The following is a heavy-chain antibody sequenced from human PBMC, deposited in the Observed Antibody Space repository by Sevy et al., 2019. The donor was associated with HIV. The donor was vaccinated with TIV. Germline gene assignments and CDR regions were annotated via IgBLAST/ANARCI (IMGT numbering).Heavy chain of an antibody. CDR1: GYTLTELS. CDR2: FDPEDDEK. Sequence: ASVKVSCKVSGYTLTELSVHWVRQAPGKGLEWMATFDPEDDEKIYAQKFQGRVTMTKDKSTDTAYMELSSLRSEDTAVYYCATTKDYYDSSGYPFDYWGQGTLVTVSS. CDR3: ATTKDYYDSSGYPFDY. V-gene: IGHV1-24*01. J-gene: IGHJ4*02. D-gene: IGHD3-22*01.